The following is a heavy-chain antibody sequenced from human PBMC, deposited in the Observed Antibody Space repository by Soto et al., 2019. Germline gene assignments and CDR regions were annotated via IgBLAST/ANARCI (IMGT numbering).Heavy chain of an antibody. CDR1: GGSFSGYY. V-gene: IGHV4-34*01. D-gene: IGHD3-10*01. J-gene: IGHJ4*02. CDR2: INHSGST. CDR3: ATPTEVPFDY. Sequence: SETLSLTCAVYGGSFSGYYWSWFRQPPGKGLEWIGEINHSGSTNYNPSLKSRVTISVDTSKNQFSLKLSSVTAADTAVYYCATPTEVPFDYWGQGTLVTVS.